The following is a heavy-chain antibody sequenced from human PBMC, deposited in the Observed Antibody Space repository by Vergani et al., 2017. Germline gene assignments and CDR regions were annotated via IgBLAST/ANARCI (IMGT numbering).Heavy chain of an antibody. CDR3: ARDPSRITMIVVVINEFDY. CDR2: ISSSSSYI. CDR1: GFTFNQYG. J-gene: IGHJ4*02. V-gene: IGHV3-21*01. Sequence: VQLVESGGGVVQPGRSLRLSCAASGFTFNQYGMHWVRQAPGKGLEWVSSISSSSSYIYYADSVKGRFTISRDNAKNSLYLQMNSLRAEDTAVYYCARDPSRITMIVVVINEFDYWGQGTLVTVSS. D-gene: IGHD3-22*01.